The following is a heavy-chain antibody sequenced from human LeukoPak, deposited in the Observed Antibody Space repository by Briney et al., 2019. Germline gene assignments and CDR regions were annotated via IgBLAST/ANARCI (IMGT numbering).Heavy chain of an antibody. Sequence: GGSLRLSCVSSGFILSEYGIHWLRQAPGKGLACLSFMRYDDSEYYADSVKGRFTISRDNSKNTPYLQMNTLRAEDTAVYYCAKVFPIVTEYYYYMDVWGKGTTVTVSS. CDR3: AKVFPIVTEYYYYMDV. CDR2: MRYDDSE. J-gene: IGHJ6*03. CDR1: GFILSEYG. V-gene: IGHV3-30*02. D-gene: IGHD3-16*02.